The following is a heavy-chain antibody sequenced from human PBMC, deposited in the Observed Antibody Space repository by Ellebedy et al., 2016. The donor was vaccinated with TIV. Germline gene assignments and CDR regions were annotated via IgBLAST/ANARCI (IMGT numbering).Heavy chain of an antibody. CDR2: IYYDGST. CDR1: GGSISITSYY. D-gene: IGHD3-10*01. CDR3: ARDRNMRRGVVAY. Sequence: MPSETLSLTCTVSGGSISITSYYWGWIRQPPGKGLEWIGSIYYDGSTYYNPSLKSRVTISKDTSKNQFSLKLTSVTAADTAVYYCARDRNMRRGVVAYWGQGTLVTVSS. V-gene: IGHV4-39*02. J-gene: IGHJ4*02.